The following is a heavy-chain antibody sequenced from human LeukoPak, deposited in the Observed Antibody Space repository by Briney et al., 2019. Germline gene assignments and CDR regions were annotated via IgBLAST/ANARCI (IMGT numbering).Heavy chain of an antibody. J-gene: IGHJ5*02. CDR3: ANDRSGYDFWSGYSVWFDP. D-gene: IGHD3-3*01. Sequence: GGSLRLSCAASGFTFSSYAMSWVRQAPGKGLEWVSAISGSGGSTYYADSVKGRFTISRDNSKNTLYLQMNSLRAEDTAVYYCANDRSGYDFWSGYSVWFDPWGQGTLVTVSS. CDR1: GFTFSSYA. V-gene: IGHV3-23*01. CDR2: ISGSGGST.